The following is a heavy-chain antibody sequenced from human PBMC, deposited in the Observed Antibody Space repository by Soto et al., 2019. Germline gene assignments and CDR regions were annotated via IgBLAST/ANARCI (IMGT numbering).Heavy chain of an antibody. CDR3: ARDDDRPDNGLDM. CDR1: GFTFSNYG. J-gene: IGHJ3*02. Sequence: QVQLVESGGGVVQPGRSLRLSCAASGFTFSNYGMHWVRQAPGKGLEWLAVILNDGSDQNYGDSVKGRFTISRDKSKNTLYLQINSLRVEDTAVYYCARDDDRPDNGLDMWGQGTKVTVSS. CDR2: ILNDGSDQ. V-gene: IGHV3-33*05. D-gene: IGHD2-8*01.